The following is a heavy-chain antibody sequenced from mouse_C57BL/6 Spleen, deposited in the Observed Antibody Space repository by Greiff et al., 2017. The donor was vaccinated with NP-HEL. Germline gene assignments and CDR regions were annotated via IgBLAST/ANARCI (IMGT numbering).Heavy chain of an antibody. Sequence: QVQLQQPGAELVRPGTSVKLSCKASGYTFTSYWMHWVKQRPGQGLEWIGVIDPSDSYTNYNQKFKGKATLTVDTSSSTAYMQLSSLTSEDSAVYYCARSGYYGSRGYYAMDYWGQGTSVTVSS. J-gene: IGHJ4*01. CDR1: GYTFTSYW. CDR3: ARSGYYGSRGYYAMDY. D-gene: IGHD1-1*01. CDR2: IDPSDSYT. V-gene: IGHV1-59*01.